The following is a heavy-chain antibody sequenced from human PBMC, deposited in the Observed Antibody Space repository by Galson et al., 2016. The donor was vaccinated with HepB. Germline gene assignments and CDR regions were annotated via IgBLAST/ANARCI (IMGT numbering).Heavy chain of an antibody. D-gene: IGHD2-2*01. Sequence: SLRLSCAASGFTFSSYSMNWVRQAPVKGLEWISYISTSTNTIYYADSVEGRFTISRDNANSSLYLQMNSLKAEDTAVYYCVRHMKAYQPNWLDPWGQGTLVTVSS. V-gene: IGHV3-48*01. CDR1: GFTFSSYS. CDR3: VRHMKAYQPNWLDP. CDR2: ISTSTNTI. J-gene: IGHJ5*02.